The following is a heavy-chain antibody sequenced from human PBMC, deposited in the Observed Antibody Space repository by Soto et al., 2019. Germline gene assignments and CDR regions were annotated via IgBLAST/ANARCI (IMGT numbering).Heavy chain of an antibody. J-gene: IGHJ5*02. D-gene: IGHD3-16*02. V-gene: IGHV3-11*01. Sequence: GGSLRLCCAASGFLFTDYSMTWIRQATGKGLEWVSYISNGDEITHYADSVKGRFIVSRANAKKVLFLQMSGLRVDDTAVYYCASVSRSGELSYNWFDPWGQGTLVTVYS. CDR3: ASVSRSGELSYNWFDP. CDR1: GFLFTDYS. CDR2: ISNGDEIT.